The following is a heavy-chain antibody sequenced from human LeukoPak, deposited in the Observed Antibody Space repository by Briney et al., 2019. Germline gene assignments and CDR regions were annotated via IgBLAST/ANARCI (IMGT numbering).Heavy chain of an antibody. CDR2: IRGSGGST. J-gene: IGHJ4*02. CDR3: AKSSSRPYAHFDY. V-gene: IGHV3-23*01. D-gene: IGHD2-2*01. Sequence: GSLRLSCAASGFAFSSYAMSWVRQAPGKGLEWVSAIRGSGGSTYYADSVKGRFTISRDNSKNTLYLQMNSLRAEDTAVYYCAKSSSRPYAHFDYWGQGTLVTVFS. CDR1: GFAFSSYA.